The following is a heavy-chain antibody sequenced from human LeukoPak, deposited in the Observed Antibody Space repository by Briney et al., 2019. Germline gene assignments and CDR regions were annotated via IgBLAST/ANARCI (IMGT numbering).Heavy chain of an antibody. Sequence: ETLSLTCTVSGGSISSYYWSWIRQPPGKGLEWIGEIYHSGSTNYNPSLKSRVTISVDKSKNQFSLKLSSVTAEDTAVYYCARDGGVHCSSTSCKYYFDYWGQGTLVTVSS. CDR1: GGSISSYY. CDR2: IYHSGST. V-gene: IGHV4-59*12. J-gene: IGHJ4*02. CDR3: ARDGGVHCSSTSCKYYFDY. D-gene: IGHD2-2*01.